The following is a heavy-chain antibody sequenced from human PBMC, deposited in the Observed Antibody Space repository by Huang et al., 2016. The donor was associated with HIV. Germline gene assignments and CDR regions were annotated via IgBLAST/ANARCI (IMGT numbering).Heavy chain of an antibody. CDR3: ATSGTVTTFGN. CDR1: GYTFTSYD. V-gene: IGHV1-8*03. CDR2: MNPNNGDT. J-gene: IGHJ4*02. Sequence: QVQLVQSGAEVKKPGASVKVSCKASGYTFTSYDIHWVRQATGQGREWMGWMNPNNGDTAYAQKFQGRVTITRNTSITTAYLELSSLRSEDTAVYFCATSGTVTTFGNWGQGTLVTVSS. D-gene: IGHD4-17*01.